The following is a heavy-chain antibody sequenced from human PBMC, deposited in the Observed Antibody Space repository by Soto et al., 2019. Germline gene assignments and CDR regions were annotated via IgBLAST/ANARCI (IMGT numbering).Heavy chain of an antibody. CDR3: ARVKYIRPYNYHYGLDV. CDR2: IDTAGDT. V-gene: IGHV3-13*01. J-gene: IGHJ6*02. Sequence: EEQLVESGGGLVQPGGSLRLSCAASGFTFSSYDMHWVRQVTGKGLEWVSGIDTAGDTYYAGSVKGRFTISREIAKNSLYLQMNPLRAEDTAVYYCARVKYIRPYNYHYGLDVWGQGTTVTVSS. D-gene: IGHD1-20*01. CDR1: GFTFSSYD.